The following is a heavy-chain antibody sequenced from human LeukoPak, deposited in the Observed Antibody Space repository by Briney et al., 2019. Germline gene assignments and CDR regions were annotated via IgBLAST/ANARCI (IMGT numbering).Heavy chain of an antibody. Sequence: PGGSLRLFCAASGFTFSSYAMSWVRQAPGKGLERVSAISGSGGSTYYADSVKGRFTISRDNSKNTLYLQMNSLRAEETAVYYCLADTNSFDYWGQGTLVTVSS. CDR2: ISGSGGST. D-gene: IGHD5-18*01. CDR3: LADTNSFDY. V-gene: IGHV3-23*01. J-gene: IGHJ4*02. CDR1: GFTFSSYA.